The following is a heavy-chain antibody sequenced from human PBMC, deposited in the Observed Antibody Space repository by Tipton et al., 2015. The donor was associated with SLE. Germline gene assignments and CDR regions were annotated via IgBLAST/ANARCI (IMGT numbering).Heavy chain of an antibody. D-gene: IGHD4-17*01. V-gene: IGHV3-72*01. CDR3: AKTLDYGDLTGY. J-gene: IGHJ4*02. CDR2: IRNKANSYTT. CDR1: GFTFSDHY. Sequence: SLRLSCAASGFTFSDHYMDWVRQAPGKGLEWVGRIRNKANSYTTEYAASVKGRFTISRDNSKNTLYLQMNSLRAEDTAVYYCAKTLDYGDLTGYWGQGTLVTGSS.